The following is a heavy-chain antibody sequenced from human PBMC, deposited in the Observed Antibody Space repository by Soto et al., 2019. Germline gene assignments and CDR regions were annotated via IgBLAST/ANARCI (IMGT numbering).Heavy chain of an antibody. CDR2: IVVGSVNT. V-gene: IGHV1-58*02. Sequence: QMQLVQSGPEVKKPGTSVKVSCKASGFTFTNSAMQCVRQARGQLLEWLGWIVVGSVNTNYAQKFQERFTITRDMSTSTAYVELSSLRSEDTAVYDCAADRATPPYLHGHNCFDPWGQGTLVTVSS. J-gene: IGHJ5*02. D-gene: IGHD3-16*01. CDR3: AADRATPPYLHGHNCFDP. CDR1: GFTFTNSA.